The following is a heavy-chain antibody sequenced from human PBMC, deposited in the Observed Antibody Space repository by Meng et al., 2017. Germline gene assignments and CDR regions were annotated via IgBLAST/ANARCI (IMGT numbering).Heavy chain of an antibody. V-gene: IGHV4-31*03. Sequence: LRLSCTVSGGSISSGGYYWSWIRQHPGKGLEWIGYIYYSGSTYYNPSLKSRVTISVDTSKNQFSLKLSSVTAADTAVYYCARGGVSVVVPAAMSGYYYYGMDVWGQGTTVTVSS. CDR1: GGSISSGGYY. CDR2: IYYSGST. CDR3: ARGGVSVVVPAAMSGYYYYGMDV. D-gene: IGHD2-2*01. J-gene: IGHJ6*02.